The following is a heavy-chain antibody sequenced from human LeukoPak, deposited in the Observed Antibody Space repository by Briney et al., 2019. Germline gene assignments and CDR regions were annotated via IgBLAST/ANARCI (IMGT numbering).Heavy chain of an antibody. Sequence: PSETLSLTCTVSGGSISSSSYYWGWIRQPPGKGLEWIGSIYYSGSTYYNPSLKSRVTISVDTSKNQFSLKLSSVTAADTAVYYCARQTGDYGDPYYFDYWGQGTLVTVSS. CDR2: IYYSGST. J-gene: IGHJ4*02. CDR3: ARQTGDYGDPYYFDY. CDR1: GGSISSSSYY. D-gene: IGHD4-17*01. V-gene: IGHV4-39*07.